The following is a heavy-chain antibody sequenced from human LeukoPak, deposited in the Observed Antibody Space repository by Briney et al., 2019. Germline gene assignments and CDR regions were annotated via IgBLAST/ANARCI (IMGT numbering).Heavy chain of an antibody. CDR3: ARNTSSSPWFDP. J-gene: IGHJ5*02. CDR1: GGSVSSPDSY. V-gene: IGHV4-61*03. Sequence: SSETLPLTCTVSGGSVSSPDSYWSWIRQPPGKGLEWIGNVYYIGTTTYNSSLETRVTISVDKSKNHFSLILTSVTAADTAIYFCARNTSSSPWFDPWGQGTLVTVSS. D-gene: IGHD6-6*01. CDR2: VYYIGTT.